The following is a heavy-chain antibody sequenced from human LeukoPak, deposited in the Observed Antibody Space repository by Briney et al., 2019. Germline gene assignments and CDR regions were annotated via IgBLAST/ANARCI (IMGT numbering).Heavy chain of an antibody. CDR3: APAYYDFWSGPKFDP. J-gene: IGHJ5*02. Sequence: GRSLRLSCAASGFTFRTYCMHWVRQAPAKGLEWVAIIAYDGSNKYYADSVKGRFTISRDNSKSTLFLQMNSLRVEDTAVYYCAPAYYDFWSGPKFDPWGQGTLVTVSS. V-gene: IGHV3-30-3*01. CDR2: IAYDGSNK. D-gene: IGHD3-3*01. CDR1: GFTFRTYC.